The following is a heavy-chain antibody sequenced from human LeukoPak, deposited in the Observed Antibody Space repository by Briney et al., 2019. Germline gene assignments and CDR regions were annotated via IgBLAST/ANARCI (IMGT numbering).Heavy chain of an antibody. Sequence: PGGSLRLSCAASGFTFSSYSMNWVRQAPGKGLGWVSSISSSSSYIYYADSVKGRFTISRDNAKNSLYLQMNSLRAEDTAVYYCARDYGDYSWFDPWGQGTLVTVSS. CDR3: ARDYGDYSWFDP. CDR2: ISSSSSYI. J-gene: IGHJ5*02. V-gene: IGHV3-21*01. CDR1: GFTFSSYS. D-gene: IGHD4-17*01.